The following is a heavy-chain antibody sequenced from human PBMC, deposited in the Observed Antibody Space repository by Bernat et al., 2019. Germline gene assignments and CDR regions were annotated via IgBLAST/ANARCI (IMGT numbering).Heavy chain of an antibody. Sequence: EVQLVESGGGLVKPGGSLRLSCAASGFNLSSYSMNWVRQAPGKGLEWVSSISSRSSYIYYTATGKGGLTISRDNAKNSLYLQMNSLRAEDTAVYYCARVLREPFSSSVRYYFDYGGQGSLVTVPS. V-gene: IGHV3-21*01. CDR2: ISSRSSYI. D-gene: IGHD6-6*01. CDR1: GFNLSSYS. CDR3: ARVLREPFSSSVRYYFDY. J-gene: IGHJ4*02.